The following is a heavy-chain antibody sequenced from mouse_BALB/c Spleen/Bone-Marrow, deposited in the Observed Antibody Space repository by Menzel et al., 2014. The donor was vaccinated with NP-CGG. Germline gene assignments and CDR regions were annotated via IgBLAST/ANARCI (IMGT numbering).Heavy chain of an antibody. J-gene: IGHJ4*01. Sequence: DVKLVESGGGLVQPGGSLRLSCATSGFTFTDYYMSWVRQPPGKALEWLGFIRNKANGYTTEYSASVKGRFTISRDNSQSILYLQMNTLRAEDSATYYCARDDVMDYRGQGTSVTVSS. CDR3: ARDDVMDY. V-gene: IGHV7-3*02. CDR1: GFTFTDYY. CDR2: IRNKANGYTT.